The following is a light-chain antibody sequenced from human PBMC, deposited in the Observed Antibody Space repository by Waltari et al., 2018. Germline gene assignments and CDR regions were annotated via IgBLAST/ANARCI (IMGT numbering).Light chain of an antibody. CDR1: QGVRSN. Sequence: ERVMTQSPATLSLSPGETATLSCRASQGVRSNQAWYQQRPGPAPRLLIYGASHRAGGIPARFSGRGAGTDVALTISSLQSEDFAIYYCQHYNNWPPLSITFGPGTRLEIK. CDR3: QHYNNWPPLSIT. J-gene: IGKJ5*01. V-gene: IGKV3-15*01. CDR2: GAS.